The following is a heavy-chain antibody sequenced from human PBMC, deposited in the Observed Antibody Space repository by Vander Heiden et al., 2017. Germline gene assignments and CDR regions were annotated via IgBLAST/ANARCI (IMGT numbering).Heavy chain of an antibody. CDR2: ISAYNGNT. V-gene: IGHV1-18*01. D-gene: IGHD1-1*01. CDR1: GYTYTSYV. CDR3: ARNQQLEHCFDP. Sequence: QVKLVQSGAEVKKPGASVQLSCKASGYTYTSYVIGLVRQAPGQGLEWMGWISAYNGNTNYAQKLQGRVTMTIDTSTSTAYMELRSLRSDDTAVYYCARNQQLEHCFDPWGQGTLVTVSS. J-gene: IGHJ5*02.